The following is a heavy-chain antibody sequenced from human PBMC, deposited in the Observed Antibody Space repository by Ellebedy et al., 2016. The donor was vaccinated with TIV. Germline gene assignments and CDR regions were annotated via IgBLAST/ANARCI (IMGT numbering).Heavy chain of an antibody. CDR2: ISSSSSTI. J-gene: IGHJ4*02. D-gene: IGHD3-22*01. V-gene: IGHV3-48*01. CDR3: ARDHNRNSSGYSDY. CDR1: GFTFSSYS. Sequence: GESLKISCAASGFTFSSYSMNWVRQAPGKGLEWVSYISSSSSTIYYADSVKGRFTISRDNAKNSLYLQMNSLRAEDTAVYYCARDHNRNSSGYSDYWGQGTLVTVSS.